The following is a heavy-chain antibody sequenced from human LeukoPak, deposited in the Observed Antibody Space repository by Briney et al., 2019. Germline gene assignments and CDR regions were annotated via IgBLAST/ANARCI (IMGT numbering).Heavy chain of an antibody. Sequence: PGMSLRLSCAASGFTFSSYALHWVRQAPGKGLEWVAVISYDGSNKYYADSVKGRFTISRDNSKNTLYLQMNSLRAEDTAAYYCARAGVSHDAFDIWGQGTMVTVSS. V-gene: IGHV3-30-3*01. CDR1: GFTFSSYA. J-gene: IGHJ3*02. D-gene: IGHD3-16*01. CDR2: ISYDGSNK. CDR3: ARAGVSHDAFDI.